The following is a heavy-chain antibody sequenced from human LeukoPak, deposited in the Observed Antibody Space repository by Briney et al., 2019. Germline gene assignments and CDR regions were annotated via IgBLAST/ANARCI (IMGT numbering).Heavy chain of an antibody. J-gene: IGHJ5*01. CDR1: GGSISSSPFY. CDR2: IYYSGST. Sequence: SETLSLTCTVSGGSISSSPFYWGWIRQPPGKGLEWIGSIYYSGSTYYNPSLKSRVTISLDTSKNQFSLKLSSVTAADTAVYYCVRDSYASSGDWFDPWGQGTLVTVSS. D-gene: IGHD3-16*01. V-gene: IGHV4-39*07. CDR3: VRDSYASSGDWFDP.